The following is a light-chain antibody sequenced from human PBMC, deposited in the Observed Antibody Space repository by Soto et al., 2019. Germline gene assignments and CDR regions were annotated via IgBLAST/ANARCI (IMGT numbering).Light chain of an antibody. Sequence: DIQMTQSPSTLSASVGDRVTITCRASQSISTWLAWFQQKPGKAPDLLIYDASSLESGVPSRFSGSGSGTEFTLTISSLQPDDFATYYCQHYNSYPYTFGQGTKVEIK. V-gene: IGKV1-5*01. J-gene: IGKJ2*01. CDR2: DAS. CDR3: QHYNSYPYT. CDR1: QSISTW.